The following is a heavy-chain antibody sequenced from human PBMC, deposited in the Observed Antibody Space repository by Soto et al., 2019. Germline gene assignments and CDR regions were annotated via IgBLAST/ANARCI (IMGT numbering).Heavy chain of an antibody. Sequence: SVKVSCKASGGTFSSYAISWVRQAPGQGLEWMGGIIPIFGTANYAQKFQGRVTITADESTSTAYMELSSLRSEDTAVYYCARDGTGIFGAARLTWLSYWGQGTLVTVSS. CDR1: GGTFSSYA. J-gene: IGHJ4*02. V-gene: IGHV1-69*13. D-gene: IGHD6-6*01. CDR2: IIPIFGTA. CDR3: ARDGTGIFGAARLTWLSY.